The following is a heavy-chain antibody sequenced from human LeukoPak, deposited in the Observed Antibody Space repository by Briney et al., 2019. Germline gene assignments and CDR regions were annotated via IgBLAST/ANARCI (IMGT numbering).Heavy chain of an antibody. CDR3: AREKYYYDSSGYYYLYYFDY. CDR2: IYSGGST. Sequence: GGSLRLSCAASEFTVSSNYMSWVRQAPGKGLEWVSVIYSGGSTYYADSVKGRFTISRDNSKNTLYLQMNSLRAEDTAVYYCAREKYYYDSSGYYYLYYFDYWGQGTLVTVSS. D-gene: IGHD3-22*01. J-gene: IGHJ4*02. CDR1: EFTVSSNY. V-gene: IGHV3-53*01.